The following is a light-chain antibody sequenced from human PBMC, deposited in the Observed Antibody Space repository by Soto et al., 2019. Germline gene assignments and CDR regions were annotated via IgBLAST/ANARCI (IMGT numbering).Light chain of an antibody. Sequence: VLTQPASVSGSPGQSITISCTGTSSDVGAYNFVSWHQQHPGKAPKLMIYNVYDRPSGISYRFSGSKSGNTASLTISGLQGEDEADYYCSAYTVSRTYLFGTGTKVTVL. CDR3: SAYTVSRTYL. CDR1: SSDVGAYNF. J-gene: IGLJ1*01. V-gene: IGLV2-14*03. CDR2: NVY.